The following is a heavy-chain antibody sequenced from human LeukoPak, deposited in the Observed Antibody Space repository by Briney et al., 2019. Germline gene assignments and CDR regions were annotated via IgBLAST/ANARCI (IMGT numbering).Heavy chain of an antibody. CDR1: GGSISSGSYY. Sequence: TSQTLSLTCTVSGGSISSGSYYWSWIRQPAGKGLEWIGRIYTSGSTNYNPSLKSRVTISVDTSKNQFSLKLSSVTAADTAVYYCARAPYSSPYAFDIWGQGTMVTVSS. V-gene: IGHV4-61*02. D-gene: IGHD6-13*01. CDR2: IYTSGST. J-gene: IGHJ3*02. CDR3: ARAPYSSPYAFDI.